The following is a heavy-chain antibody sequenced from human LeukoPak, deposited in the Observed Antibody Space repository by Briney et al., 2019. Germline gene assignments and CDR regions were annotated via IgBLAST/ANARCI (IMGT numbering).Heavy chain of an antibody. Sequence: PGGSLRLSCAASGFTFSSYAMSWVRQTPGKGLECVLGIDPSGGGTYYADSVKGRFTISRDNSKNTLYLQMNSLRAEDTAAYYCAKISPLDYGGKPWALDIWGQGTMVTVSS. J-gene: IGHJ3*02. CDR2: IDPSGGGT. V-gene: IGHV3-23*01. CDR3: AKISPLDYGGKPWALDI. CDR1: GFTFSSYA. D-gene: IGHD4-23*01.